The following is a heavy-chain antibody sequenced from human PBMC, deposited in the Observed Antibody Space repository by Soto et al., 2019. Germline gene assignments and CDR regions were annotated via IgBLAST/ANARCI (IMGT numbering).Heavy chain of an antibody. Sequence: SETLSLTCAVYGGSFSGYYWSWIRQPPGKGLEWIGEINHSGSTNYNPSLKSRVTISVDTSKNQFSLKLSSVTAADTAVYYCAWGYCSGGSCYPGLGWFDPWGQGTLVTVSS. D-gene: IGHD2-15*01. CDR2: INHSGST. V-gene: IGHV4-34*01. J-gene: IGHJ5*02. CDR1: GGSFSGYY. CDR3: AWGYCSGGSCYPGLGWFDP.